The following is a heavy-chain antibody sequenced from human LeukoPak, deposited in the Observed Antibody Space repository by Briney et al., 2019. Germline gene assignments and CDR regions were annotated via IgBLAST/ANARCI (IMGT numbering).Heavy chain of an antibody. V-gene: IGHV4-31*03. J-gene: IGHJ5*02. CDR1: GGSISSGGYY. Sequence: SQTLSLTCTVSGGSISSGGYYWSWIRQPPGKGLEWIGEINHSGSTNYNPSLKSRVTISVDTSKNQFSLKLSSVTAADTAVYYCARVRKQLVRGGYNWFDPWGQGTLVTVSS. CDR3: ARVRKQLVRGGYNWFDP. D-gene: IGHD6-6*01. CDR2: INHSGST.